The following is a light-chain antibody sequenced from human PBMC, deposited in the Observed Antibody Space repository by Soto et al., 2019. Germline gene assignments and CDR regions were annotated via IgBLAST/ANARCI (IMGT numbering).Light chain of an antibody. CDR2: GAS. CDR3: QQYVKSPRT. J-gene: IGKJ1*01. V-gene: IGKV3-20*01. CDR1: QSVSSF. Sequence: EIVLTQSPGTLSLSPGERATLSCRASQSVSSFFAWYQQKPGQAPRLLIHGASTRATGIPDRFSGSGSGTDFTLTVSRLEPEDFAVYYCQQYVKSPRTFGQGTRVEIK.